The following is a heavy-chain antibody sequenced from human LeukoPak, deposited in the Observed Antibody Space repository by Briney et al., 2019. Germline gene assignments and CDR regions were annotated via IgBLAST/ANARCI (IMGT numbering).Heavy chain of an antibody. D-gene: IGHD4-23*01. Sequence: SETLSLICTVCGGSISNSSYYWGWIRQPPGKGLEWIGSIYYSGSTYYNPSLKSRVTISVDTSKNQVSLKLSSVTAADTAVYYCARHEFPTNYGGNDFDYWGQGTLVTVSS. CDR1: GGSISNSSYY. CDR2: IYYSGST. J-gene: IGHJ4*02. CDR3: ARHEFPTNYGGNDFDY. V-gene: IGHV4-39*01.